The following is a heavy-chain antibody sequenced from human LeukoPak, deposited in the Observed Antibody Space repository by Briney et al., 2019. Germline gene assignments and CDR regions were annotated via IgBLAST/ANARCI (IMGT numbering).Heavy chain of an antibody. CDR2: ISSRGSTI. D-gene: IGHD4-17*01. CDR3: ARQRFYGDYAGDY. Sequence: PGGSLRLSCGASGFTFSTSWMSWVRQAPGKGLEWVSYISSRGSTIYYADSVKGRFTISRDNAKNSLYLQMNSLRAEDTAVYYCARQRFYGDYAGDYWGQGALVTVSS. J-gene: IGHJ4*02. CDR1: GFTFSTSW. V-gene: IGHV3-48*04.